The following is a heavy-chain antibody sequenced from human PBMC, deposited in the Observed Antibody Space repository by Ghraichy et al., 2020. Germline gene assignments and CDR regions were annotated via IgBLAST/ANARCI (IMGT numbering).Heavy chain of an antibody. Sequence: LSLTCAASGFTFSSYWKHWVRQAPGKGLVWVSRINSDGSSTSYADSVKGRFTISRDNAKNTLYLQMNSLRAEDTAVYYCARDLAYYDILTGYYYYYGMDVWGQGTTVTVSS. J-gene: IGHJ6*02. V-gene: IGHV3-74*01. CDR3: ARDLAYYDILTGYYYYYGMDV. CDR2: INSDGSST. D-gene: IGHD3-9*01. CDR1: GFTFSSYW.